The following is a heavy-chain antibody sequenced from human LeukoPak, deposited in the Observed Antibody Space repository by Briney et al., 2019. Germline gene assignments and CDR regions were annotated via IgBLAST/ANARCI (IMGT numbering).Heavy chain of an antibody. CDR1: GGTFSSYA. D-gene: IGHD3-22*01. J-gene: IGHJ4*02. V-gene: IGHV1-69*04. Sequence: SVKVSCKASGGTFSSYAISWVRPAPGQGLEWMGRVIPILGIANYAQKFQGRVSITADKSTSTAYMELSSLRSEDTAVYYCARDLPPNIYDSSGYGYWGQGTLVTVSS. CDR2: VIPILGIA. CDR3: ARDLPPNIYDSSGYGY.